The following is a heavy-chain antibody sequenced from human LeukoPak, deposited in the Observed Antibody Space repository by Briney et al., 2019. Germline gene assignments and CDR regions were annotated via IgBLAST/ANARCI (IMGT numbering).Heavy chain of an antibody. V-gene: IGHV3-11*04. CDR3: ARDPDYGDYVNYFDY. CDR1: GFTFSDYY. Sequence: GGSLRLSCAASGFTFSDYYMSWIRQAPGKGLEWVSYISSSGSTIYHAECVKGRFTISRDNAKNSLYLQMNSLRAEDTAVYYCARDPDYGDYVNYFDYWGQGTLVTVSS. CDR2: ISSSGSTI. J-gene: IGHJ4*02. D-gene: IGHD4-17*01.